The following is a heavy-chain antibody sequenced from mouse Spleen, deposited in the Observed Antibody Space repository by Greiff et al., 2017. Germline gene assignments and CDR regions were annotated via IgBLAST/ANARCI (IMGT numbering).Heavy chain of an antibody. Sequence: QVHVKQPGAELVKPGASVKLSCKASGYTFTSYWMQWVKQRPGQGLEWIGEIDPSDSYTNYNQKFKGKATLTVDTSSSTAYMQLSSLTSEDSAVYYCARRGDYYGSSYVGFDYWGQGTTLTVSS. CDR1: GYTFTSYW. CDR3: ARRGDYYGSSYVGFDY. D-gene: IGHD1-1*01. J-gene: IGHJ2*01. V-gene: IGHV1-50*01. CDR2: IDPSDSYT.